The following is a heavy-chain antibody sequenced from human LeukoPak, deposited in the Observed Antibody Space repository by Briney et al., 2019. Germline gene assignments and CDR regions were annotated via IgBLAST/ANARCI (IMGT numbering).Heavy chain of an antibody. Sequence: GGSLRLSCAASGFPFSNFAMSWVRQAPGKGLEWVSTISGGGGDNTYFADSVKGRFTISRDNSKNTLFLQMVSLRAEDTAVYYCAKFEGALLGNYYMDVWGKGTTVTVSS. J-gene: IGHJ6*03. CDR1: GFPFSNFA. V-gene: IGHV3-23*01. CDR3: AKFEGALLGNYYMDV. CDR2: ISGGGGDNT.